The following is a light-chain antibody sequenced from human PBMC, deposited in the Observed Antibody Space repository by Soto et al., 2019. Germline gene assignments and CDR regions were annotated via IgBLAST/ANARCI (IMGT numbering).Light chain of an antibody. J-gene: IGLJ3*02. CDR2: LNSDGSH. CDR1: SGHSFYA. CDR3: QTWGTGVNWV. Sequence: QSVLTQSPSASASLGASVKLTCTLSSGHSFYAIAWHQQQPEKGPRYLMKLNSDGSHSKGDGIPDRFSGFSSGAERSLTISRLQCEDEADYCWQTWGTGVNWVFGGGTTPTVL. V-gene: IGLV4-69*01.